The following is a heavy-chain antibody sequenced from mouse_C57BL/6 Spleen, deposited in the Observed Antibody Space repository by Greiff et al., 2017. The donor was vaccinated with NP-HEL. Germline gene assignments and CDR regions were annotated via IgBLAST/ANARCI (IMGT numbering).Heavy chain of an antibody. CDR3: ARDSSGPYAY. D-gene: IGHD3-2*02. CDR1: GFTFTDYY. CDR2: IRNKANGYTT. Sequence: EVKLVESGGGLVQPGGSLSLSCAASGFTFTDYYMSWVRQPPGKALEWLGFIRNKANGYTTEYSASVKGRFTISRDNSQSILYLQMHALRAEDSATYYCARDSSGPYAYWGKGTLVTVSA. J-gene: IGHJ3*01. V-gene: IGHV7-3*01.